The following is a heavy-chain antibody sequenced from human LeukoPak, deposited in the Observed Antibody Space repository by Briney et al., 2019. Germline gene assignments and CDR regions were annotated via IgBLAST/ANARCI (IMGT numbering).Heavy chain of an antibody. CDR1: GFSFSSYG. CDR2: IWFDGSNK. V-gene: IGHV3-33*03. D-gene: IGHD1-1*01. Sequence: GGSLRLSCATSGFSFSSYGMHWVRQAPGKGLEWVAFIWFDGSNKYHADSVKGRFTISRDNSKNTLYLQMNSLKTEDTAVYYCTTTYLESPYWGQGTLVTVSS. CDR3: TTTYLESPY. J-gene: IGHJ4*02.